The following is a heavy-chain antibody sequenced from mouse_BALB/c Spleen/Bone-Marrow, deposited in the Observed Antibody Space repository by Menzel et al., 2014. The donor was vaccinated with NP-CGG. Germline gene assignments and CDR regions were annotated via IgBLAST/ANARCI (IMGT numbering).Heavy chain of an antibody. CDR2: ILPGSGST. CDR1: GYTFSSYW. CDR3: ARSGEGYFDY. Sequence: VKLVESGAELMKTGASVKISCKATGYTFSSYWIEWVKQRPGHGLEWIGEILPGSGSTNYNEKFKGKATFTADTSSNTAHMQLSSLTSEDSAVYYCARSGEGYFDYWGQGTTLTVSS. J-gene: IGHJ2*01. D-gene: IGHD3-2*02. V-gene: IGHV1-9*01.